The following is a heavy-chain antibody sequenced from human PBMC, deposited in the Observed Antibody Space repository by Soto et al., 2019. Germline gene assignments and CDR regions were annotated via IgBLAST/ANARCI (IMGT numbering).Heavy chain of an antibody. CDR2: IYASGNT. D-gene: IGHD3-10*01. CDR3: ARDLKFGQADY. Sequence: SETLSLTCSVSGYSISSGYYWSWIRQPSGKGLEWTGRIYASGNTNYNPSLKSRVTMSVDTSKNQFSLKLSSVTAADTAVYYCARDLKFGQADYWGQGSQVTVSS. J-gene: IGHJ4*02. CDR1: GYSISSGYY. V-gene: IGHV4-4*07.